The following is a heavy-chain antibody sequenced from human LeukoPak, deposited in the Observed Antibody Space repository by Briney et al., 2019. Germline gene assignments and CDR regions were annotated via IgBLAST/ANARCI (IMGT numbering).Heavy chain of an antibody. V-gene: IGHV3-74*01. CDR2: ISSDGYTI. CDR1: GFTFSSYA. Sequence: GGSLRLSCAASGFTFSSYAMSWVRQAPGKGLVWVSRISSDGYTISYADSVKGRFTISRDNAKNTLYLQMNSLRAEDTAVYYCARDSIAAAGDFDYWGQGTLVTVSS. D-gene: IGHD6-13*01. J-gene: IGHJ4*02. CDR3: ARDSIAAAGDFDY.